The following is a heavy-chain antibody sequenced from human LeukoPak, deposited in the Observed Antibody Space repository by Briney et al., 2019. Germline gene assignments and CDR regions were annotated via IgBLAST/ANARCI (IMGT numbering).Heavy chain of an antibody. V-gene: IGHV4-34*01. D-gene: IGHD6-6*01. CDR1: GFSFSSYN. Sequence: GSLRLSCAASGFSFSSYNMNWVRQPPGKGLEWIGEINHSGSTNYNPSLKSRVTISVDTSKNQFSLKLSSVTAADTAVYYCARGVARSSKFHFSYYFDYWGQGTLVTVSS. J-gene: IGHJ4*02. CDR2: INHSGST. CDR3: ARGVARSSKFHFSYYFDY.